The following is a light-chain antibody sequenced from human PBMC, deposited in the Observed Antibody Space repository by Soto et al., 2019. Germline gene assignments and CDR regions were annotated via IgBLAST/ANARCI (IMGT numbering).Light chain of an antibody. CDR1: QSVSSN. CDR2: GAS. Sequence: EIVMTQSPATLSVSPGERATLSCRASQSVSSNLAWYQQKPGQAPRLLIYGASTRAPGIPARFSGSGSGTEFTLPISSLQSEDSAVYYCQQYNNWPPGRTFGQGTKVEIK. J-gene: IGKJ1*01. V-gene: IGKV3-15*01. CDR3: QQYNNWPPGRT.